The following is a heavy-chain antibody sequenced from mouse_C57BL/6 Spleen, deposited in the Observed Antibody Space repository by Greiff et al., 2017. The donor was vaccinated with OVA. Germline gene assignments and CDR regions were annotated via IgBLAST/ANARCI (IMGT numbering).Heavy chain of an antibody. CDR2: IDPYDSYT. D-gene: IGHD6-1*01. Sequence: VQLQQPVAELVMPGASVKLFCKASGYTFTSYWMHWVKQRPGQGLEWIGEIDPYDSYTNYNQKFKGKATLTVDKSSSTAYMQLSSLTSEDSAVYYCARFASGFDYWGQGTTLTVSS. CDR1: GYTFTSYW. J-gene: IGHJ2*01. V-gene: IGHV1-69*01. CDR3: ARFASGFDY.